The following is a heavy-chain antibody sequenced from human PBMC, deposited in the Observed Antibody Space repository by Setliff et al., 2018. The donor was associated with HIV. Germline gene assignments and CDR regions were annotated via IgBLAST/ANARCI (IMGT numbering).Heavy chain of an antibody. Sequence: RASVKVSCKASGYTFTSYGISWVRQAPGQGLEWMGWISAYNGNTNYAQKLQGRVTMTTDTSTSTAYMELRSLRSDDTAVYYCARDGAPYYYGSGRWGGYWGQGTLVTVSS. CDR3: ARDGAPYYYGSGRWGGY. CDR2: ISAYNGNT. CDR1: GYTFTSYG. V-gene: IGHV1-18*01. D-gene: IGHD3-10*01. J-gene: IGHJ4*02.